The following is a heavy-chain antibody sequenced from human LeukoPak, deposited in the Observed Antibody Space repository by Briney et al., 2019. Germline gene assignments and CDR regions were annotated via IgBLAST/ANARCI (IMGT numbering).Heavy chain of an antibody. CDR2: IYPGDSDT. D-gene: IGHD3-22*01. J-gene: IGHJ5*02. CDR3: ARHRRYYYDSSGYYWFDP. Sequence: GESLKISCKGSGYSFTSYWIGWVRQMPGKGLEWMGIIYPGDSDTRYSPSFLGQVTISADKSISTAYLQWSSLKASDTAMYYCARHRRYYYDSSGYYWFDPWGQGTLVTVSS. V-gene: IGHV5-51*01. CDR1: GYSFTSYW.